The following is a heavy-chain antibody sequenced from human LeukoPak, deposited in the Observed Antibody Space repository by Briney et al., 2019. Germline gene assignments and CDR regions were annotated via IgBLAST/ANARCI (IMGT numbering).Heavy chain of an antibody. Sequence: SETLSLTCAVYGGSFSGYYWSWIRQPPGKGLEWIGEINHSGSTNYNPSLKSRVTISVDTSKNQFSLKLSSVTAADTAMYYCARVLGYCSGGSCYAGAFDIWGQGTMVTVSS. CDR3: ARVLGYCSGGSCYAGAFDI. V-gene: IGHV4-34*01. CDR2: INHSGST. CDR1: GGSFSGYY. D-gene: IGHD2-15*01. J-gene: IGHJ3*02.